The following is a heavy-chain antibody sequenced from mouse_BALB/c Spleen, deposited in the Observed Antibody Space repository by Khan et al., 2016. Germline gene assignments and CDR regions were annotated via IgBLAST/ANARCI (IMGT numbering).Heavy chain of an antibody. V-gene: IGHV2-5-1*01. J-gene: IGHJ2*01. CDR2: IWSGGST. CDR1: GFSLTSYG. CDR3: AKDYGNYLDY. Sequence: QVQLKQSGPSLVQPSQTLSITCTASGFSLTSYGVHWVRQSPGKGLEWLGVIWSGGSTAYYAAYMYRLSTTTDNSKTQVFFTMNSLQADDTATYYCAKDYGNYLDYWGQGTTLTVSS. D-gene: IGHD2-1*01.